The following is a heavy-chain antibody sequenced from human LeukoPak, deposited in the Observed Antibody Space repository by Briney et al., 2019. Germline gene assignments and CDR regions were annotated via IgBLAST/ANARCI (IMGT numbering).Heavy chain of an antibody. J-gene: IGHJ6*02. Sequence: GGSLRLSCAASGFTVSQNYMTWVRQAPGKGLEWVSAIYSGGSTFYADSVKGRFTISRDNSKNTLFLQMSSLRAEDTAVYYCAREVWSVSGSDDVYAGYSHGMDVWGQGTTVTVSS. V-gene: IGHV3-66*01. CDR1: GFTVSQNY. CDR2: IYSGGST. D-gene: IGHD3-16*01. CDR3: AREVWSVSGSDDVYAGYSHGMDV.